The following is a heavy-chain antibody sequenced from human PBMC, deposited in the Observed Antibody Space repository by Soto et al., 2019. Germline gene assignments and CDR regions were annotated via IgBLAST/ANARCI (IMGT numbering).Heavy chain of an antibody. CDR1: GYTFTGYY. D-gene: IGHD3-3*01. V-gene: IGHV1-69*06. CDR2: IIPIFGTA. CDR3: ARIQNEGVWRGYYKTSLAGMDV. Sequence: QVQLVQSGAEVKKPGASVKVSCKASGYTFTGYYMHWVRQAPGQGLEWMGWIIPIFGTANYAQKFQGRVTITADKSTSTAYMELSSLRSEYTAVYYCARIQNEGVWRGYYKTSLAGMDVWGQGTTVTVSS. J-gene: IGHJ6*02.